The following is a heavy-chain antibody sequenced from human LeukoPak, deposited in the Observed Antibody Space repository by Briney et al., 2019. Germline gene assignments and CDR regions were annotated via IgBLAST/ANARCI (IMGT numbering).Heavy chain of an antibody. Sequence: GGSLRLSCAASGFTFSRYWMTWVRQAPGKGLEWVANIKEDGSEKYYVDSVKGRFTISRDNAKNSLYLQMNSLRAEDTAVYYCARDRAYNYLSDYWGQGTLVTVSS. CDR3: ARDRAYNYLSDY. D-gene: IGHD5-18*01. CDR1: GFTFSRYW. J-gene: IGHJ4*02. V-gene: IGHV3-7*01. CDR2: IKEDGSEK.